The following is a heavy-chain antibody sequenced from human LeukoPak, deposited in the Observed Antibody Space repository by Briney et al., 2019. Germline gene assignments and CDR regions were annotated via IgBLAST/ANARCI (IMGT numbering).Heavy chain of an antibody. CDR1: GGSFSGYY. CDR3: ARGPRGSGWYPFDY. Sequence: SETLSLTCAVYGGSFSGYYWSWIRQPPGKGLEWIGEINHSGSTNYNPSLKSRVTISVDTSKNQFSLKLSSVTAADTAVYYCARGPRGSGWYPFDYWGQGTLVTVSS. CDR2: INHSGST. V-gene: IGHV4-34*01. J-gene: IGHJ4*02. D-gene: IGHD6-19*01.